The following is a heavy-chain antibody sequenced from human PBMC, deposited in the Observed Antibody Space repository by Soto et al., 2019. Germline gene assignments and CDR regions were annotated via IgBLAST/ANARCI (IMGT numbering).Heavy chain of an antibody. Sequence: ASVKVSCKASGYTFTSYYMHWVRQAPGQGLEWMGIINPSGGSTSYAQKFQGRVTITRDTSANTAYMELSSLRSEDTAVYYCARDPIYGMDVWGQGTTVTVSS. CDR2: INPSGGST. V-gene: IGHV1-46*01. CDR3: ARDPIYGMDV. CDR1: GYTFTSYY. J-gene: IGHJ6*02.